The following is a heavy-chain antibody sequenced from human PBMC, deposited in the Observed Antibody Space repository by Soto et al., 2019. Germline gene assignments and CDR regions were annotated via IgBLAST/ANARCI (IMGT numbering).Heavy chain of an antibody. Sequence: GGSLRLSCAASGFTFSDYYMSWIRQAPGKGLEWVSYISSSGSIIYYADSVRGRFTISRDNAKNSLYLQLNSLRAEDTAVYYCARDLGYYASDGYFDYWGLGTVVTVSS. D-gene: IGHD3-22*01. CDR1: GFTFSDYY. CDR3: ARDLGYYASDGYFDY. CDR2: ISSSGSII. V-gene: IGHV3-11*01. J-gene: IGHJ4*02.